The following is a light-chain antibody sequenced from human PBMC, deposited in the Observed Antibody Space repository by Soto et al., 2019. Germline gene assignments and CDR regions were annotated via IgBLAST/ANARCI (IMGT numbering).Light chain of an antibody. CDR2: AAS. CDR3: QHSASTVLT. V-gene: IGKV1-39*01. CDR1: QSISSY. Sequence: DIQMTQSPSSLSASVGDRVTITCRASQSISSYLNWYQQKPGKAPKLLIYAASSLQGGVPSRFSGSGSGKDFTLTISSLQREDCAIYYCQHSASTVLTFGGGTKVEIK. J-gene: IGKJ4*01.